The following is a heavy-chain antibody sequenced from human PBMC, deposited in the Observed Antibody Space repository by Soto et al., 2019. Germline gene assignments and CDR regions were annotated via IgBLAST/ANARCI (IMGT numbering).Heavy chain of an antibody. CDR3: ARQIYSGSYRARRKRFDY. Sequence: GGSLRLSCSASGFTFSSYGMHWVRQAPGKGLEWVAVIWYDGSNKYYADSVKGRFTISRDNSKNTLYLQMNSLRAEDTAVYYCARQIYSGSYRARRKRFDYWGQGTLVTVSS. D-gene: IGHD1-26*01. CDR2: IWYDGSNK. CDR1: GFTFSSYG. V-gene: IGHV3-33*01. J-gene: IGHJ4*02.